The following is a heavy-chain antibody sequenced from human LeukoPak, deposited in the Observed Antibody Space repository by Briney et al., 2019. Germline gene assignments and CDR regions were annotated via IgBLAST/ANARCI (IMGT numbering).Heavy chain of an antibody. CDR1: GGSLSSYY. Sequence: PSETLSLTCTVSGGSLSSYYRSWIRQPPGKGLEWIGDIYYSGSAKYNPSPKSRITISVDTSKNLFSLKLSSVTAGDTAVYYCARAPGIAAAGTHFDFWGQEPWSPSPQ. CDR2: IYYSGSA. V-gene: IGHV4-59*01. D-gene: IGHD6-13*01. CDR3: ARAPGIAAAGTHFDF. J-gene: IGHJ4*01.